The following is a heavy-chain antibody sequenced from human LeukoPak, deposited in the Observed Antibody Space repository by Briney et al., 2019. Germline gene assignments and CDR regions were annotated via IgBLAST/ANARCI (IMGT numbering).Heavy chain of an antibody. J-gene: IGHJ5*02. CDR3: ARGGGATEDWFDP. Sequence: PSETLSLTCTVSGGSISSSMYYWGWIRQPPGRGLEWIGNILYSGSTYYNPSLKSRVTISVDTSKNQFSLKLSSVTAADTAVYYCARGGGATEDWFDPWGQGTLVTVSS. V-gene: IGHV4-39*07. CDR1: GGSISSSMYY. CDR2: ILYSGST. D-gene: IGHD1-26*01.